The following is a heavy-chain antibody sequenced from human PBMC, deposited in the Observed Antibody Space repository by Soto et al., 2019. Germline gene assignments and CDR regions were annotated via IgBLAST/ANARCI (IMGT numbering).Heavy chain of an antibody. Sequence: QVQLQESGPGLVKPSQTLSLTCTVSGDSISSGGFYWSWIRQHPGKGLEWIGFIYKCGSTYYNPSLKSRVTIPGATSKNQFSLKLSSVTAADTAVYYCAREGGLYYYDSSGSSGAFDIWGQGTMVTVSS. CDR3: AREGGLYYYDSSGSSGAFDI. CDR1: GDSISSGGFY. V-gene: IGHV4-31*03. CDR2: IYKCGST. D-gene: IGHD3-22*01. J-gene: IGHJ3*02.